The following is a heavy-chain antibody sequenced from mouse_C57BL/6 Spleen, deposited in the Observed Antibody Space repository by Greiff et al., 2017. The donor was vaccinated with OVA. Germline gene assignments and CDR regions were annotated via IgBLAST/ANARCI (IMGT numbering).Heavy chain of an antibody. V-gene: IGHV1-61*01. D-gene: IGHD2-1*01. J-gene: IGHJ4*01. CDR2: IYPSDSET. CDR3: ARGGNSVCYAMDY. Sequence: QVQLQQPGAELVRPGSSVKLSCKASGYTFTSYWMDWVKQRPGQGLEWIGNIYPSDSETHYNQKFKDKATLTVDKSSSTAYMQLSSLTSEDSAVYYCARGGNSVCYAMDYWGQGTSVTVSS. CDR1: GYTFTSYW.